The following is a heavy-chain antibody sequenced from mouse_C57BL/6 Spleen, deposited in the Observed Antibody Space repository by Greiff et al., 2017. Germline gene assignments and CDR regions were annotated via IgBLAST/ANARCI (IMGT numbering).Heavy chain of an antibody. Sequence: VQLQQPGAELVMPGASVKLSCKASGYTFTSYWMHWVKQRPGQGLEWIGEIDPSDSYTNYNQKFKGKSTLTVDKSSSTAYMQLSSLTSEDFAVYYCARDDYDFDVWGTGTTGTVSS. V-gene: IGHV1-69*01. CDR1: GYTFTSYW. D-gene: IGHD2-4*01. CDR2: IDPSDSYT. CDR3: ARDDYDFDV. J-gene: IGHJ1*03.